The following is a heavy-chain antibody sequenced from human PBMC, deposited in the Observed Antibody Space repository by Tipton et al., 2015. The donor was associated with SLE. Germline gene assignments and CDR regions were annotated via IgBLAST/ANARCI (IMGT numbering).Heavy chain of an antibody. V-gene: IGHV3-30-3*01. J-gene: IGHJ4*02. Sequence: SLRLSCAASGFTLERYVMNWVRQAPGKGLEWVAIISYDGSNQDYAESVKGRFTISRDNSKNTLYLHLNSLRAEDTAVYYCAKVEGSEWHQPFDYWGQGTLVTVSS. CDR3: AKVEGSEWHQPFDY. CDR1: GFTLERYV. CDR2: ISYDGSNQ. D-gene: IGHD1-26*01.